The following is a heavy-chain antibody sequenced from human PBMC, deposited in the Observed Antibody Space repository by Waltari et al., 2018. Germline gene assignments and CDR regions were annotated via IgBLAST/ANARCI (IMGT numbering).Heavy chain of an antibody. CDR1: GGSISRYY. Sequence: QVQLQESGPGLVKPSETLSLTCTVSGGSISRYYWSWIRPPAGTGLGWIGRIYTSGSTNHNPSLKSRVTMSVDTSKNQFSLKLSSVTAADTAVYYCAREGRYYGSGSYRKYYYYMDVWGKGTTVTVSS. CDR3: AREGRYYGSGSYRKYYYYMDV. D-gene: IGHD3-10*01. CDR2: IYTSGST. J-gene: IGHJ6*03. V-gene: IGHV4-4*07.